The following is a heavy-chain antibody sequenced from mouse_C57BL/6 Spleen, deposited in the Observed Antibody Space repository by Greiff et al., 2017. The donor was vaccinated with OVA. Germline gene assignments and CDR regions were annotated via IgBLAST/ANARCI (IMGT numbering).Heavy chain of an antibody. CDR3: ARTYYGSSYYAMDY. V-gene: IGHV1-69*01. CDR1: GYTFTSYW. CDR2: IDPSDSYT. J-gene: IGHJ4*01. Sequence: VQLQQPGAELVMPGASVKLSCKASGYTFTSYWMHWVKQRPGQGLEWIGEIDPSDSYTNYNQKFKGKSTLTVDKSSSTAYMQLSSLTSEDSAVYYCARTYYGSSYYAMDYWGQGTSGTVSS. D-gene: IGHD1-1*01.